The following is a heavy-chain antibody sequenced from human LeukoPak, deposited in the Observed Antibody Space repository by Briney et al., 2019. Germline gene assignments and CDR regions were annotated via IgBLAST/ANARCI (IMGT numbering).Heavy chain of an antibody. V-gene: IGHV3-23*01. CDR3: AKARGYSYGNFDY. J-gene: IGHJ4*02. D-gene: IGHD5-18*01. Sequence: GGSLRLSCAASGFTFSSHAMSWVRQAPGKGLEWVSAISGSGGSTYYADSVKGRFTISRDNSKNTLYLQMNSLRAEDTAVYYCAKARGYSYGNFDYWGQGTLVTVSS. CDR2: ISGSGGST. CDR1: GFTFSSHA.